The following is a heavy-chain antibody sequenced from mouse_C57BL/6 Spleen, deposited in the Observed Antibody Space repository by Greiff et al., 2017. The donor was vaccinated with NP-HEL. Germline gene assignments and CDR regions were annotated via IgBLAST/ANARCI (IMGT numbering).Heavy chain of an antibody. Sequence: VQLQQSGPELVKPGASVKISCKASGYAFSSSWMNWVKQRPGKGLEWIGRIYPGDGDTNYNGKFKGKATLTADKSSSTAYMQLSSLTSEDSAVYFCARERITTVVATDAMDYWGQGTSVTVSS. V-gene: IGHV1-82*01. D-gene: IGHD1-1*01. CDR3: ARERITTVVATDAMDY. CDR1: GYAFSSSW. J-gene: IGHJ4*01. CDR2: IYPGDGDT.